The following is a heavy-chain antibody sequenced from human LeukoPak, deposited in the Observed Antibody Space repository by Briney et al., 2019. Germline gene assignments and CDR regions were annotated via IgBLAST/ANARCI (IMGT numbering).Heavy chain of an antibody. V-gene: IGHV1-18*01. CDR3: ARDFSPMAAALGPDY. CDR1: GYTFTSYG. J-gene: IGHJ4*02. D-gene: IGHD6-13*01. Sequence: ASVKVSCKASGYTFTSYGISWVRQAPGQGLEWLGWISAYNANTHYAQKLQGRVTMTTDTSTTTAYMELRSLTSDDTATYHCARDFSPMAAALGPDYWGQGTLVTVSS. CDR2: ISAYNANT.